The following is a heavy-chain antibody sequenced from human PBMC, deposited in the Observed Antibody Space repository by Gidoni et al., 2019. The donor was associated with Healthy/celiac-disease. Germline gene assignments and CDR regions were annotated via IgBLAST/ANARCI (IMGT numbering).Heavy chain of an antibody. CDR1: GGSISSRSYY. V-gene: IGHV4-39*07. CDR3: ASPATQTGAFDI. CDR2: IYYSGST. Sequence: QLQLQESGPGLVKLSETLSLTCTVSGGSISSRSYYWGWIRQPPGKGLEWIGSIYYSGSTYYNPALKSRVTISVDTSKNQFSLKLSAVTAADTAVYYCASPATQTGAFDIWGQGTMVTVSS. J-gene: IGHJ3*02. D-gene: IGHD6-25*01.